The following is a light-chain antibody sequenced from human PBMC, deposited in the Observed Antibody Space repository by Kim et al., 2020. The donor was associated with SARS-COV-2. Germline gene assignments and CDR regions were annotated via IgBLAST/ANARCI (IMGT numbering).Light chain of an antibody. V-gene: IGKV1-27*01. CDR3: KKYNSAPWT. J-gene: IGKJ1*01. Sequence: DIQMAQSPSSLSASVGDRVTITCRASQDIKNYLAWYRQKPGKVPEVLVYAASILQSGVPSRISGSGSGTDFTLTINSLQPEDVATYYCKKYNSAPWTFCQGTKVDIK. CDR2: AAS. CDR1: QDIKNY.